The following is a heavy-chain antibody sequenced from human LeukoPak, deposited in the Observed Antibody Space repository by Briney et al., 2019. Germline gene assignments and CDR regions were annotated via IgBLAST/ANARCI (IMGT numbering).Heavy chain of an antibody. CDR2: ISYEGSK. CDR1: GFTFSNYA. CDR3: AMGQKGMIRGLIIG. D-gene: IGHD3-10*01. V-gene: IGHV3-30*04. J-gene: IGHJ4*02. Sequence: GGSLRLSCAASGFTFSNYARHWVRQAPGKGLEWVALISYEGSKYYADSVKGRFTISRDNPKNTLYLQMNSLRNEDTAVYYCAMGQKGMIRGLIIGWGQGTLVTVSS.